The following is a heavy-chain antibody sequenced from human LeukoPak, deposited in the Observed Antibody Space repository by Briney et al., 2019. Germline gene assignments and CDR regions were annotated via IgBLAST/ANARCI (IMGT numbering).Heavy chain of an antibody. J-gene: IGHJ1*01. V-gene: IGHV4-31*03. CDR3: AIDGYGASEYFQH. D-gene: IGHD4-17*01. Sequence: PSQTLSLTCTVSGGSISSGGYYWSWIRQHPGKGLEWIGYIYYSGSTYYNPSLKSRVTISVDTSKNQFSLKLSSVTAADTAVHYCAIDGYGASEYFQHWGQGTLVTVSS. CDR2: IYYSGST. CDR1: GGSISSGGYY.